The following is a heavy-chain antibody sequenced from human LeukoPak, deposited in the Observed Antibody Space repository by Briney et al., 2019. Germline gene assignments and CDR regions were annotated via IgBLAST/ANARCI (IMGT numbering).Heavy chain of an antibody. CDR1: GGSFSGYY. CDR2: INHSGST. Sequence: SSETLSLTCAVYGGSFSGYYWSWIRQPPGKGLEWIGEINHSGSTNYNPSLKSRVTISVDTSKNQFSLKLSSVTAADTAVYYCARGASVGANGYYFDYWGQGTLVTVSS. D-gene: IGHD1-26*01. CDR3: ARGASVGANGYYFDY. V-gene: IGHV4-34*01. J-gene: IGHJ4*02.